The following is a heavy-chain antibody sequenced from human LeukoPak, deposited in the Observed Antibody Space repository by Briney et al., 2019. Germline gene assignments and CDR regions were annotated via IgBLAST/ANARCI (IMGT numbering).Heavy chain of an antibody. J-gene: IGHJ4*02. V-gene: IGHV3-7*03. CDR1: GLTFSSYW. CDR2: IKQDGSEQ. Sequence: GGSLSLSCAASGLTFSSYWMTWVRQAPGKGLEWVANIKQDGSEQYYVDSVKGRFTISRDNAKNSLYLQMNSLRAEDTALYYCARSQHCGGDCYYFDYWGQGTLVTVSS. D-gene: IGHD2-21*02. CDR3: ARSQHCGGDCYYFDY.